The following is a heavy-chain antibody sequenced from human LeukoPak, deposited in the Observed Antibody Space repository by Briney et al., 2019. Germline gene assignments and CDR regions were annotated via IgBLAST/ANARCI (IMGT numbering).Heavy chain of an antibody. CDR1: GYTFTSNY. CDR3: ARDRELLRTPDAFDI. V-gene: IGHV1-46*01. Sequence: ASVKVSCKAFGYTFTSNYMHWVRQAPGQGPEWMGVISPSGGSTSYAQKFQGRVTMTRDMSTSTVYMELSSLRSEDTAVYYCARDRELLRTPDAFDIWGQGTMVTVSS. CDR2: ISPSGGST. J-gene: IGHJ3*02. D-gene: IGHD1-26*01.